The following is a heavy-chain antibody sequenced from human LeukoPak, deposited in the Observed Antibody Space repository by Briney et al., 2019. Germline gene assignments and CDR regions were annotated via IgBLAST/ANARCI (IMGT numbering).Heavy chain of an antibody. CDR2: INSDGITT. CDR3: ARDMVAGGPDY. D-gene: IGHD6-19*01. J-gene: IGHJ4*02. CDR1: GFTFSSYW. V-gene: IGHV3-74*01. Sequence: GGSLRLSRAASGFTFSSYWMHWVRQAPGKGLVWVSRINSDGITTSYADSVKGRFTISRDNAKNTLYLQTNSLRAEDTAVYYCARDMVAGGPDYWGQGTLVTVSS.